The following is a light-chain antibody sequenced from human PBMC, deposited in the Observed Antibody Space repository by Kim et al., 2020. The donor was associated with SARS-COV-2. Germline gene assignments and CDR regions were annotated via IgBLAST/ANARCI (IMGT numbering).Light chain of an antibody. Sequence: YPGERATLSGRASQSVRSSYLAWYQQKPGKAPRLLIYGASSRATGIPDRFSGSGSGTDFTLTISRLEPEEFAVYYCQQYGSSPWTFGQGTKVEIK. V-gene: IGKV3-20*01. CDR1: QSVRSSY. CDR3: QQYGSSPWT. CDR2: GAS. J-gene: IGKJ1*01.